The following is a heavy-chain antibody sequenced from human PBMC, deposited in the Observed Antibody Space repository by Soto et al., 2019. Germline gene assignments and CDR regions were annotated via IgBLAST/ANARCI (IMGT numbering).Heavy chain of an antibody. J-gene: IGHJ6*02. Sequence: PGGSLRLSCTFSGFTSDDYALTWVRQAPGKGLEWVAFATSQAFGGTTDYAASVTGRFTIARDESTTVSYLQMNSLQTEDTAIYYCTRDGDFYGMDVWGQGTTVTVSS. D-gene: IGHD3-3*01. V-gene: IGHV3-49*04. CDR2: ATSQAFGGTT. CDR1: GFTSDDYA. CDR3: TRDGDFYGMDV.